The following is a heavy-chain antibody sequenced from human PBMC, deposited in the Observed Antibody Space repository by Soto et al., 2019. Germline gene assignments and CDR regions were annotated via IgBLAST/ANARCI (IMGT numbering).Heavy chain of an antibody. V-gene: IGHV1-46*01. J-gene: IGHJ4*02. CDR3: ARVTVYGLYYFDY. Sequence: ASVKVSCKASGYTFTSYYMHCVRQAPGQGLEWMGIINPSGGSTSYAQKFQGRVTMTRDTSTSTVYMELNSLRAEDTAVYYCARVTVYGLYYFDYWGQGTLVTVSS. D-gene: IGHD4-17*01. CDR2: INPSGGST. CDR1: GYTFTSYY.